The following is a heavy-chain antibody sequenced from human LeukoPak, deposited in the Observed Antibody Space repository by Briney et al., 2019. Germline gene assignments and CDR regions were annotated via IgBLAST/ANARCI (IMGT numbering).Heavy chain of an antibody. CDR3: SRSGFSTGFNVDF. CDR1: GYTFTSQF. CDR2: IDPPSGTP. V-gene: IGHV1-2*02. D-gene: IGHD6-19*01. J-gene: IGHJ4*02. Sequence: GASVKVSCKASGYTFTSQFIHWLRQAPGQGLEWMGWIDPPSGTPHYAQKFQDAVTLTRDTSIGTAYMEVQRLHREDTGVYYYSRSGFSTGFNVDFWGQGTLISVSS.